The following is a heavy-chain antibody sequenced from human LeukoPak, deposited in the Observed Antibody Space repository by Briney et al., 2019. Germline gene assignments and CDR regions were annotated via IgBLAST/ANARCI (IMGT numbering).Heavy chain of an antibody. V-gene: IGHV3-53*01. J-gene: IGHJ5*02. D-gene: IGHD1-26*01. Sequence: GGSLRLSCAASGFAVSRSFMNWVRQAPGKGLEWLSILYRDAGGGTTGTTYYADSVKGRFTISRDNAKNSLYLQMNSLRAEDTAVYYCARAGWAFPHHNWFDPWGQGTLVTVSS. CDR1: GFAVSRSF. CDR3: ARAGWAFPHHNWFDP. CDR2: LYRDAGGGTTGTT.